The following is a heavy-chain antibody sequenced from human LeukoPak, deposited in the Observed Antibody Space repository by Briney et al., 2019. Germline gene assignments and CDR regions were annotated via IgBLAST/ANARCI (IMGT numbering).Heavy chain of an antibody. J-gene: IGHJ4*02. Sequence: SVKVSCKASGGTFSSYAISWVRQAPGQGLEWMGRIIPILGIANYAQKFQGRVTITADKSTSTAYMELSSLRSEDTAVYYCARDGGMTTELPFDYWGQGTLVTVSS. CDR2: IIPILGIA. V-gene: IGHV1-69*04. CDR1: GGTFSSYA. CDR3: ARDGGMTTELPFDY. D-gene: IGHD4-17*01.